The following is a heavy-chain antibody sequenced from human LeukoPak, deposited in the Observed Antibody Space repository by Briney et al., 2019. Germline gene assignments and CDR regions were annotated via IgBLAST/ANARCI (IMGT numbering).Heavy chain of an antibody. Sequence: SETLSLTCTVSCGSISSYYWSWLRQPPGKGLEWLGYIYYSGSTNYNPSRKSRVTIAVDTSKIQFSLKLSSVTAADTAVYYCARQSGNYDFWSGPLGAFDIWGQGTMVTVSS. D-gene: IGHD3-3*01. CDR2: IYYSGST. CDR3: ARQSGNYDFWSGPLGAFDI. V-gene: IGHV4-59*01. J-gene: IGHJ3*02. CDR1: CGSISSYY.